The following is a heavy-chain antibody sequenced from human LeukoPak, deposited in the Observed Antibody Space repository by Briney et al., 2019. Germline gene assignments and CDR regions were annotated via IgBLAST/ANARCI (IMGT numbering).Heavy chain of an antibody. D-gene: IGHD2/OR15-2a*01. V-gene: IGHV4-34*01. CDR2: INHSGST. Sequence: SETLSLTCAVYGGSFSGYHWSWIRQPPGKGLEWIGEINHSGSTNYNPSLKSRVTISVDTSKNQFSLKLSSVTAADTAVYYCARGGSALYPLHHNWFDPWGQGTLVTVSS. CDR3: ARGGSALYPLHHNWFDP. J-gene: IGHJ5*02. CDR1: GGSFSGYH.